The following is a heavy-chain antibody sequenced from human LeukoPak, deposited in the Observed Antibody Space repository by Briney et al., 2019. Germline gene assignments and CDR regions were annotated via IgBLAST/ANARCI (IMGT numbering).Heavy chain of an antibody. CDR1: GYTFTGYY. Sequence: ASVKVSCKASGYTFTGYYMHWVRQAPGQGLEWMGWITPNSGGTNYAQQFQGRVTMTRDTSISTAYMELSRLRSDDTAVYYCARSELRFEIEDDIFGDYWGQGTLVTVSS. D-gene: IGHD3-3*01. CDR2: ITPNSGGT. J-gene: IGHJ4*02. V-gene: IGHV1-2*02. CDR3: ARSELRFEIEDDIFGDY.